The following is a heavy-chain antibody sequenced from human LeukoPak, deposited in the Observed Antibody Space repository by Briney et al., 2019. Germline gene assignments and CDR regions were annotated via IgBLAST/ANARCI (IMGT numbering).Heavy chain of an antibody. CDR3: ASSSTPHEQYAFDI. J-gene: IGHJ3*02. Sequence: SETLSLTCTVSGGSISSGGYYWSWIRQPPGKGLEWIGYIYHSGSTYYNPSLKSRVTISVDRSKNQFSLKLSSVTAADTAVYYCASSSTPHEQYAFDIWGQGTMVTVSS. CDR1: GGSISSGGYY. CDR2: IYHSGST. D-gene: IGHD6-6*01. V-gene: IGHV4-30-2*01.